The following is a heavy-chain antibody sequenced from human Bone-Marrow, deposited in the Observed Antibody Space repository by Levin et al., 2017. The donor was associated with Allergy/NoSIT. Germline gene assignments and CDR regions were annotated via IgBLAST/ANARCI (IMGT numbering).Heavy chain of an antibody. CDR1: GFTFSSYA. V-gene: IGHV3-23*01. CDR3: AKDSDYYDSSGYPKYFQH. CDR2: ISGSGGST. D-gene: IGHD3-22*01. J-gene: IGHJ1*01. Sequence: GGSLRLSCAASGFTFSSYAMSWVRQAPGKGLEWVSAISGSGGSTYYADSVKGRFTISRDNSKNTLYLQMNSLRAEDTAVYYCAKDSDYYDSSGYPKYFQHWGQGTLVTVSS.